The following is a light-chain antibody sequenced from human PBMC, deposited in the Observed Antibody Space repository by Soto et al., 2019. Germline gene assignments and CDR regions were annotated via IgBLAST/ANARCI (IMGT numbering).Light chain of an antibody. CDR3: SSYAGSNNLV. Sequence: QSALTQPPSASGSPGQSVTISCTGTSSDVGGYNYVSWYQQHPGKAPKLMIYEVSKRPSGVPDRFSGSKSGNTASLTVSGLQAEDEADYYCSSYAGSNNLVFGGGTKPPVL. V-gene: IGLV2-8*01. CDR2: EVS. J-gene: IGLJ3*02. CDR1: SSDVGGYNY.